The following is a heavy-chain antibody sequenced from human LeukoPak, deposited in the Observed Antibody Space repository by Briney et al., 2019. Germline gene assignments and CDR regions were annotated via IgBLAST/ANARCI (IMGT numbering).Heavy chain of an antibody. J-gene: IGHJ4*02. Sequence: GGSLRLSCAASGFTFSSYAMNWVRQAPGKGLEWVSAISGSGDGTNYADSVKGRFTISRDNSKNTLYLRMNSLRAEETAVYSGAKGRIEPAGGGLFHYWGQGTLVTVSS. D-gene: IGHD2-2*01. CDR3: AKGRIEPAGGGLFHY. CDR1: GFTFSSYA. V-gene: IGHV3-23*01. CDR2: ISGSGDGT.